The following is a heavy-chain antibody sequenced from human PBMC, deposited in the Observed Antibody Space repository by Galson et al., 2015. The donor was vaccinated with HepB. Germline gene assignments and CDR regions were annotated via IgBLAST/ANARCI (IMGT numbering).Heavy chain of an antibody. D-gene: IGHD5-12*01. Sequence: SLRLSCAASGFTFSSYSMNWVRQAPGKGLEWVSSISSSSSYIYYADSVKGRFTISRDNAKNSLYLQMNSLRAEDTAVYYCARDRGRGWLRLPLYYFDPWGQGTLVTVSS. V-gene: IGHV3-21*01. CDR2: ISSSSSYI. CDR3: ARDRGRGWLRLPLYYFDP. CDR1: GFTFSSYS. J-gene: IGHJ4*02.